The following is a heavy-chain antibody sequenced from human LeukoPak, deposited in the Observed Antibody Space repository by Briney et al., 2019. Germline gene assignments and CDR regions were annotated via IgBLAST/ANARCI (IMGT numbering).Heavy chain of an antibody. CDR1: GYTFTGYY. CDR2: INPNSGGT. CDR3: ARGYRVSYYYDSSGYPTQH. J-gene: IGHJ1*01. D-gene: IGHD3-22*01. Sequence: ASVKVSCKASGYTFTGYYMHWVRQAPGQGLELMGWINPNSGGTNYAQKFQGRVTMTRDTSISTAYMELSRLRSDDTAVYYCARGYRVSYYYDSSGYPTQHWGQGTLVTVSS. V-gene: IGHV1-2*02.